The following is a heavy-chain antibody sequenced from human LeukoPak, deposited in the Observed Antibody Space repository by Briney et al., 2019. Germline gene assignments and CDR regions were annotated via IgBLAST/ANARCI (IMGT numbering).Heavy chain of an antibody. Sequence: PSETLSLTCAVYGGSFSGYYWSWIRQPPGKGLEWIGYIYYSGSTNYNPSLKSRVTISVDTSKNQFSLKLSSVTAADTAVYYCASGGSSLSNWFDPWGQGTLVTVSS. J-gene: IGHJ5*02. CDR3: ASGGSSLSNWFDP. D-gene: IGHD6-13*01. CDR1: GGSFSGYY. CDR2: IYYSGST. V-gene: IGHV4-59*08.